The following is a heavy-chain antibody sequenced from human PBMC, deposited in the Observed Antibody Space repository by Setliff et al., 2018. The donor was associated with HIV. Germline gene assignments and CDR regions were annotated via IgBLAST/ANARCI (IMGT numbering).Heavy chain of an antibody. Sequence: GGSLRLSCAASGFTFNNYWMHWVRQAPGKGLVWVSRIMTDGGVTNYADSVKGRFTISRDNAKNTLYLQMNSLRAEDTAVYYCARDVIYGSGSCDYWGRGTLVTRLL. D-gene: IGHD3-10*01. J-gene: IGHJ4*02. CDR3: ARDVIYGSGSCDY. CDR2: IMTDGGVT. V-gene: IGHV3-74*01. CDR1: GFTFNNYW.